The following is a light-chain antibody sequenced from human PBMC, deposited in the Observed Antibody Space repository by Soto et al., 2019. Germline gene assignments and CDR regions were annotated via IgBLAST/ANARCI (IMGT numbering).Light chain of an antibody. J-gene: IGKJ1*01. Sequence: AIRMTQSPSSLSASPGDRVTITCRASQGISSYLAWYQQKPGKAPKLLIYAASTLQSGVPSRFSGSGSGTDFTLTISCLQSEDFATYYCQQYYSYPRTFGQGIKVEIK. V-gene: IGKV1-8*01. CDR2: AAS. CDR3: QQYYSYPRT. CDR1: QGISSY.